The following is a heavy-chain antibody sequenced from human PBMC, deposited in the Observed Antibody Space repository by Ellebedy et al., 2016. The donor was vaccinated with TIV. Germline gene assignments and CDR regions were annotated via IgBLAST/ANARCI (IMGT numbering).Heavy chain of an antibody. CDR3: AKDRDGNYVDYMDV. CDR2: ILDGGTGA. D-gene: IGHD4-17*01. V-gene: IGHV3-23*01. J-gene: IGHJ6*03. CDR1: GLIFNRYS. Sequence: GGSLRLSXEASGLIFNRYSMAWVRQAPGKGLECVSVILDGGTGAYYADSVKGRFTISRDNSKNTLYLQMNTLRADDTAIYYCAKDRDGNYVDYMDVWGKGTTVTVSS.